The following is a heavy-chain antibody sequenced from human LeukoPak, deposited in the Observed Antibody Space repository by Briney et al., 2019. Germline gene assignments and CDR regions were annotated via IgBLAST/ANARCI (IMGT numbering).Heavy chain of an antibody. CDR1: GFTFSSHA. V-gene: IGHV3-23*01. J-gene: IGHJ3*02. Sequence: GGSLRLSCAASGFTFSSHAMTWVRQAPGKGLEWVSGFSGSGGSPYYADSVKGRFTVSRDNSKSTLYLQMNSLRAEDTAIYYCAKVLSPGHDAFDIWGQGTMVTVSS. CDR2: FSGSGGSP. CDR3: AKVLSPGHDAFDI. D-gene: IGHD1-1*01.